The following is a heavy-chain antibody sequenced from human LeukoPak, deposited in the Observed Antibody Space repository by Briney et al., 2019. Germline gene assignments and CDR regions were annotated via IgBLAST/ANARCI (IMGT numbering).Heavy chain of an antibody. Sequence: SETLSLTCTVSGASVSSASYWTWIRQPPGKGVEWIAHIYNGVNTNYNPSLKSRVTISVDTSKNQFSLRLNSVTAADTAVYYCARSRAFNSGVFDPWGQGSLVTVSS. CDR1: GASVSSASY. CDR3: ARSRAFNSGVFDP. J-gene: IGHJ5*02. D-gene: IGHD1-26*01. CDR2: IYNGVNT. V-gene: IGHV4-61*01.